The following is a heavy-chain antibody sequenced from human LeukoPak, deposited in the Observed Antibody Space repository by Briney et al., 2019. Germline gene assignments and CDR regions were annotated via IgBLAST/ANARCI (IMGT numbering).Heavy chain of an antibody. J-gene: IGHJ4*02. D-gene: IGHD3-16*01. Sequence: ASVKVSCKASGYTFIGYYMRWVRQAPGQGLEWMGWINPNSGDTNSAQKFQGRVTMTRDTSISTAYMELSRLRSDDTAIYYCARDGGLDYWGQGTLVTVSS. CDR2: INPNSGDT. CDR3: ARDGGLDY. CDR1: GYTFIGYY. V-gene: IGHV1-2*02.